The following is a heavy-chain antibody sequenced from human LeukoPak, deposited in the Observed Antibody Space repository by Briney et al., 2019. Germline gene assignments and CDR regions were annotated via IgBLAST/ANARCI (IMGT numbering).Heavy chain of an antibody. CDR2: ISRNGDTT. J-gene: IGHJ3*02. CDR1: GLTFSTFS. V-gene: IGHV3-64D*06. Sequence: PGGSLRLSCSASGLTFSTFSMHWVRQAPGKGLEYFSAISRNGDTTYYADSVKGRFTISRDNSKNTLYLQMSSLRPEDTAVYYCVKALTDDAFDIWGQGTMVTVSS. CDR3: VKALTDDAFDI.